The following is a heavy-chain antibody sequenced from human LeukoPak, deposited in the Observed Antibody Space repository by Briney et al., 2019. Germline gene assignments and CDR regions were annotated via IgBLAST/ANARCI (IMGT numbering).Heavy chain of an antibody. CDR2: INPNSGGT. Sequence: GASVMVSCKASGYTFTGYYMHWVRQAPGQGLEWMGWINPNSGGTNYAQKFQGRVTMTRDTSISTAYMELSGLRSDDTAVYYCASVSGAYCSGGSCYDYYYYGMDVWGQGTTVTVSS. J-gene: IGHJ6*02. V-gene: IGHV1-2*02. CDR3: ASVSGAYCSGGSCYDYYYYGMDV. D-gene: IGHD2-15*01. CDR1: GYTFTGYY.